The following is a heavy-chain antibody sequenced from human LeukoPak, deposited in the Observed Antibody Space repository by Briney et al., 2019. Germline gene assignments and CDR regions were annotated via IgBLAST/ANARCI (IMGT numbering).Heavy chain of an antibody. D-gene: IGHD1-26*01. CDR2: IFYSGST. J-gene: IGHJ4*02. CDR1: GGSIRSYY. CDR3: ARGEWDLLFDY. V-gene: IGHV4-59*01. Sequence: SETLSLTCTVSGGSIRSYYWSWIRQPPGKGLEWIGYIFYSGSTNYNPSLKSRVTISADTSKNQFSLKLSSVTAADTAVYYCARGEWDLLFDYWGQGTLVTVSS.